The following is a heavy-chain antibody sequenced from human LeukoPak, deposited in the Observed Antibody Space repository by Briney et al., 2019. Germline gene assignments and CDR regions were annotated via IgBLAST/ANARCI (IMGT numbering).Heavy chain of an antibody. CDR1: GGSFSGYY. CDR2: INHSGST. V-gene: IGHV4-34*01. Sequence: SETLSLTCAVSGGSFSGYYWSWIRQPPGKGLEWIGEINHSGSTNYNPSLKSRVTTSVDTSKNQFSLKLSSVTAADTAVYCCARVGPSAFDIWGQGTMVTVSS. J-gene: IGHJ3*02. CDR3: ARVGPSAFDI.